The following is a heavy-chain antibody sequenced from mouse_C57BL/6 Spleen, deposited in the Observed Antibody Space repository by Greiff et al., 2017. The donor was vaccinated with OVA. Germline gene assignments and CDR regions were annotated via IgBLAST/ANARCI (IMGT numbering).Heavy chain of an antibody. J-gene: IGHJ2*01. CDR2: ISDGGSYT. V-gene: IGHV5-4*01. Sequence: DVKLVESGGGLVKPGGSLKLSCAASGFTFSSYAMSWVRQTPEKRLEWVATISDGGSYTYYPDNVKGRFTISRDNAKNNLYLQMSHLKSEDTAMDYCARDGYYSNDFDYWGQGTTLTVSS. CDR1: GFTFSSYA. CDR3: ARDGYYSNDFDY. D-gene: IGHD2-5*01.